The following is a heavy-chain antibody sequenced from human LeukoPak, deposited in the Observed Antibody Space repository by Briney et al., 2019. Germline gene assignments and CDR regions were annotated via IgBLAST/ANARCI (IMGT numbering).Heavy chain of an antibody. CDR3: ASPLPEMATIRDAFDI. CDR1: GYTFTGYY. Sequence: ASVKVSCKASGYTFTGYYMHWVRQAPGQGLEWMGWINPNSGGTNYAQKFQGRVTITADESTSTAYMELSSLRSEDTAVYYCASPLPEMATIRDAFDIWGQGTMVTVSS. D-gene: IGHD5-24*01. J-gene: IGHJ3*02. V-gene: IGHV1-2*02. CDR2: INPNSGGT.